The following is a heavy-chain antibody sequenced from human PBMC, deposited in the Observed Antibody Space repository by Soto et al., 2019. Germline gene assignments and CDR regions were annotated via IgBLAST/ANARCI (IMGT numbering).Heavy chain of an antibody. V-gene: IGHV3-7*01. CDR1: GFSFSTYW. CDR2: IKQDGSEK. CDR3: ATRGYCSGGSCSQVVDY. Sequence: EVQLVESGGGLVQPGGSLRLSCAASGFSFSTYWMSWVRQAPGKGLEWVANIKQDGSEKYYVDSVKGRFTISRDNAKNYLYLQRKRLRGEDTAVYYCATRGYCSGGSCSQVVDYWGQGTLVIVSS. D-gene: IGHD2-15*01. J-gene: IGHJ4*02.